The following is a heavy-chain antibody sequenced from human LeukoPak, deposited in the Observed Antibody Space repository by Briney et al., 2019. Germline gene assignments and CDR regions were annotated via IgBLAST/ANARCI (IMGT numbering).Heavy chain of an antibody. Sequence: SVKVSCKASGGTFSSYAISWVRQAPGQGLEWMGGIIPIFGTANYAQKFQGRVTIIADESTSTAYMELSSLRSEDTAVYYCARAPRIVVVPAAILREREPGNNWFDPWGQGTLVTVSS. CDR2: IIPIFGTA. V-gene: IGHV1-69*13. D-gene: IGHD2-2*01. J-gene: IGHJ5*02. CDR3: ARAPRIVVVPAAILREREPGNNWFDP. CDR1: GGTFSSYA.